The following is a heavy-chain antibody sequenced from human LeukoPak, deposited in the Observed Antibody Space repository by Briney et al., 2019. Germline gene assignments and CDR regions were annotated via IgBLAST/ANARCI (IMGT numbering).Heavy chain of an antibody. J-gene: IGHJ4*02. D-gene: IGHD5-24*01. Sequence: ASVKVSCKASGYTFTGYYMHWVRQAPGQGLEWMGWINPNSGGTNYAQKFQGWVTMTRDTSISTAYMELSRLRSDDTAVYYCARERDGYNYSLDYWGQGTLVTVSS. CDR2: INPNSGGT. CDR1: GYTFTGYY. CDR3: ARERDGYNYSLDY. V-gene: IGHV1-2*04.